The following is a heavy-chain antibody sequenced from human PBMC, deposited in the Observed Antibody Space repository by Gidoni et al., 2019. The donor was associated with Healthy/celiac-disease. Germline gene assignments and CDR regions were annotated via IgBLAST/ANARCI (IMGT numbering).Heavy chain of an antibody. D-gene: IGHD3-22*01. CDR3: AKRPLYDSSGYYPSSYYYYYGMDV. J-gene: IGHJ6*02. CDR1: GFTFSSYA. V-gene: IGHV3-23*04. Sequence: EVQLVESGGGVVQPGGSLRLSCAASGFTFSSYAMSWVRPAPGKGLEWVSAISGSGGSTYYADSLKGRFTISRDNSKNTLYLQMNSLRAEDTAVYYCAKRPLYDSSGYYPSSYYYYYGMDVWGQGTTVTVSS. CDR2: ISGSGGST.